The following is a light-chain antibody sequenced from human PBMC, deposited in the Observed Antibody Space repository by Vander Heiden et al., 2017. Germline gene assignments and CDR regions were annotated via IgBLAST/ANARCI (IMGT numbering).Light chain of an antibody. Sequence: AIQLTQSPSSLSASVGDTVTITCRASQAISSALAWNQQKPGKAPKLLIYDASSLESGVPSRFSGSGSGTDFTLTISSLQPEDFVTYYCQQFKSYPRTFGQGTKVEIK. V-gene: IGKV1-13*02. CDR3: QQFKSYPRT. CDR1: QAISSA. CDR2: DAS. J-gene: IGKJ1*01.